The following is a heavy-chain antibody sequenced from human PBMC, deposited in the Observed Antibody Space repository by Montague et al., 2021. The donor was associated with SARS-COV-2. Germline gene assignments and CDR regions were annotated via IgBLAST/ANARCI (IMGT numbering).Heavy chain of an antibody. Sequence: ETLSLTCTVSGGSVSSGSYYWSWIRQPPGKGLEWIGYIYYSGSTNYNPSLKSRVTISVDTSKNQFSLKLSSVTAADTAVYYCARDRGGGLGGVITAYYFDYWGQGTLVTVSS. CDR2: IYYSGST. J-gene: IGHJ4*02. CDR3: ARDRGGGLGGVITAYYFDY. V-gene: IGHV4-61*01. CDR1: GGSVSSGSYY. D-gene: IGHD3-16*01.